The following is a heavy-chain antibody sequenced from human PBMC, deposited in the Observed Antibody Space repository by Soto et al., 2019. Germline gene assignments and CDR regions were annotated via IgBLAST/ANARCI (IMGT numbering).Heavy chain of an antibody. CDR1: GYTFTTYG. CDR2: ISAYNGNI. Sequence: ASVKVSCKASGYTFTTYGISWVRQAPGHGLEWMGWISAYNGNIKYPQKFQGRVTMTRDTSTSTAYMEVRSLRSDDTAVYYCARDYSSSWYGWFDPWGQGTLVTVSS. V-gene: IGHV1-18*04. J-gene: IGHJ5*02. D-gene: IGHD6-13*01. CDR3: ARDYSSSWYGWFDP.